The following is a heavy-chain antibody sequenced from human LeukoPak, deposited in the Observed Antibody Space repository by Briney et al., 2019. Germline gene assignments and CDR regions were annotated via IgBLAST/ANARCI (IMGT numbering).Heavy chain of an antibody. D-gene: IGHD3-22*01. J-gene: IGHJ3*02. CDR3: VRGNYHNRGYSNAFDI. CDR1: GASISSSY. V-gene: IGHV4-59*01. Sequence: PSGTLSLTCTVSGASISSSYWSWVRQPPGKRLEWVGFIYYNGNTNSNASLKRGVTISADTSKNQFSLKLTSVTAADTAVYYCVRGNYHNRGYSNAFDIWGQGAMVTVSS. CDR2: IYYNGNT.